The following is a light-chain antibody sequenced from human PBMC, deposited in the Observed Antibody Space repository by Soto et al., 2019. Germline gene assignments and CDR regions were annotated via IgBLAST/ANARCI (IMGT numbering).Light chain of an antibody. J-gene: IGLJ3*02. CDR3: LLSYSGTRV. CDR2: DTS. V-gene: IGLV7-46*01. Sequence: QAVVTQEPSLTVSPGGTVTLTCGSSTGAVTSGLYPYWFQQKPGQAPRTLIYDTSNKHSWTPARFSGSLLGGKAALTLSAAQPEDEADYYCLLSYSGTRVFGGGPKLTVL. CDR1: TGAVTSGLY.